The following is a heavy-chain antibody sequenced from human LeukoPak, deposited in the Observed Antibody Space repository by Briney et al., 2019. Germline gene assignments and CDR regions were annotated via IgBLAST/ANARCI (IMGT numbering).Heavy chain of an antibody. J-gene: IGHJ4*02. V-gene: IGHV4-4*07. CDR3: AKYKFGSDYFSN. CDR2: IYTSGST. D-gene: IGHD2/OR15-2a*01. Sequence: SETLSLTCTVSGDSISGYYWSWIRQPAGKGLEWIGRIYTSGSTKYNPSFQGRVTMSLDTSKNQFSLRLSSVTAADQAIYYCAKYKFGSDYFSNWGQGALVTVSS. CDR1: GDSISGYY.